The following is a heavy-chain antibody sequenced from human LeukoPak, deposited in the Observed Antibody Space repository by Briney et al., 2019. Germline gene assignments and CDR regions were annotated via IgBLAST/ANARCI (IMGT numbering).Heavy chain of an antibody. V-gene: IGHV3-23*01. CDR2: VSGSGGST. CDR3: AKAFRIMIVVVPSDY. CDR1: GFTFSSYA. D-gene: IGHD3-22*01. J-gene: IGHJ4*02. Sequence: GGSLRLSCAASGFTFSSYALSWVRQAPGKGLEWVSAVSGSGGSTYYADSVKGRFTISRDNSKNTLYLQMNSLRAEDTAVYYCAKAFRIMIVVVPSDYWGQGTLVIVSA.